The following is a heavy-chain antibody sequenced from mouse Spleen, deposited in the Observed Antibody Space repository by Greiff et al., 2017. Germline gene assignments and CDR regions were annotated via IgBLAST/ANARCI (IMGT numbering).Heavy chain of an antibody. J-gene: IGHJ4*01. V-gene: IGHV5-17*01. CDR2: ISSGSSTI. CDR1: GFTFSDYG. D-gene: IGHD2-3*01. Sequence: EVKVVESGGGLVKPGGSLKLSCAASGFTFSDYGMHWVRQAPEKGLEWVAYISSGSSTIYYADTVKGRFTISRDNAKNTLFLQMTSLRSEDTAMYYCARPGWLGAMDYWGQGTSVTVSS. CDR3: ARPGWLGAMDY.